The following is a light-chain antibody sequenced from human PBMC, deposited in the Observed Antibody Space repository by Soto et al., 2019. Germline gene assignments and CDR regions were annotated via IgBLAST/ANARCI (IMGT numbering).Light chain of an antibody. CDR2: LGS. Sequence: DIVMTQSPLSLPVTPGEPASISCRSSQSLLHSNGFTYLDWYLQKPGQSPQLLIHLGSTRASGVPDRCSGSGSGTDFTLKISRLEAEDVGVYYCMQALQAPFTFGPGTKVDIK. J-gene: IGKJ3*01. V-gene: IGKV2-28*01. CDR3: MQALQAPFT. CDR1: QSLLHSNGFTY.